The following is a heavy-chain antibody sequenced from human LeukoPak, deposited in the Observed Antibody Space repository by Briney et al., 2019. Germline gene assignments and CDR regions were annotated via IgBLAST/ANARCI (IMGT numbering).Heavy chain of an antibody. CDR2: IYYSGST. D-gene: IGHD3-22*01. V-gene: IGHV4-30-4*01. Sequence: PSETLSLTCTVSGGSISSGDYYWSWIRQPPGKGLEWIGYIYYSGSTYYNPSLKSRATISVDTSKNQFSLKLSSVTAADTAVYYCARALPTYYYDSSGYAFDYWGQGTLVTVSS. J-gene: IGHJ4*02. CDR3: ARALPTYYYDSSGYAFDY. CDR1: GGSISSGDYY.